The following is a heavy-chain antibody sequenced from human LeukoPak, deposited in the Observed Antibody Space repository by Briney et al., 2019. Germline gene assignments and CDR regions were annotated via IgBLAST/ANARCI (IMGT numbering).Heavy chain of an antibody. Sequence: GGSLRLSCTASGFTFSDYWMTWVRQAPGKGPEWEASIKQDGSQRYYVDSVRGRFTISRDNAKNSLFLQMNGLRAEDTAVYYCARRGGSSSRRSPIDYWGQGTLVTVSS. D-gene: IGHD6-6*01. V-gene: IGHV3-7*01. CDR2: IKQDGSQR. CDR1: GFTFSDYW. CDR3: ARRGGSSSRRSPIDY. J-gene: IGHJ4*02.